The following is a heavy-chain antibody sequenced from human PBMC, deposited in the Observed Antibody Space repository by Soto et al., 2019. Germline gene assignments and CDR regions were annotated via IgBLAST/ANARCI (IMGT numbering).Heavy chain of an antibody. CDR3: ARGGSGTYHV. V-gene: IGHV4-31*02. CDR1: DDSITGGGYV. CDR2: TYYRANT. Sequence: QVQLQESGPGLVKPSQTLTLTCTVSDDSITGGGYVWTWIRQLPGKGLEGLGSTYYRANTFYNPSLTGRGTISLDTSQRRVSLRVTSVTAADTAIYFCARGGSGTYHVWGQGTLVIVSS. D-gene: IGHD3-10*01. J-gene: IGHJ4*02.